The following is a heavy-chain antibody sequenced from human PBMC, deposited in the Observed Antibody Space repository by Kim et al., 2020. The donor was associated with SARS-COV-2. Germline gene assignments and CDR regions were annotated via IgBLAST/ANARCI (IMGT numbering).Heavy chain of an antibody. D-gene: IGHD4-4*01. CDR2: ISGSGGST. J-gene: IGHJ6*02. CDR3: AKVSGNYGYYYYYGMDV. Sequence: GGSLRLSCAASGFTFSSYAMSWVRQAPGKGLEWVSAISGSGGSTYYADSVKGRFTISRDNSKNTLYLQMNSLRAEDTAVYYCAKVSGNYGYYYYYGMDVWGQGTTVTVSS. V-gene: IGHV3-23*01. CDR1: GFTFSSYA.